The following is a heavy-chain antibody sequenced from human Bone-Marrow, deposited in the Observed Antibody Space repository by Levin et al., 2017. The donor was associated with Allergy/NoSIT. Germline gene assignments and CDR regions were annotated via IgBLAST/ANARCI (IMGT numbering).Heavy chain of an antibody. J-gene: IGHJ4*02. D-gene: IGHD2-15*01. CDR3: ASEYGSGFDY. Sequence: GESLKISCAASGFTFRSYWMSWVRQAPGKGLEWVANIKEDGSEKYYVDSVKGRFTISRDNAEKSLYLQMNSLRAEDTALYYCASEYGSGFDYWGQGTLVTVSS. CDR2: IKEDGSEK. CDR1: GFTFRSYW. V-gene: IGHV3-7*01.